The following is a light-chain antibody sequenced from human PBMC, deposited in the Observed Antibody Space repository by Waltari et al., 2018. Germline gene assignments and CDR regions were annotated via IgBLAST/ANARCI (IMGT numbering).Light chain of an antibody. V-gene: IGLV2-14*03. CDR1: SSDVGRYDY. Sequence: QSALTQPASVSGSSGQSITISCTGSSSDVGRYDYVSWYQQLPGKAPKLIIFDVRVRPSGFSNRFSGSKSGNTASLTISGLQAEDEADYYCASYTYSSNVVFGGGTKVTV. CDR2: DVR. J-gene: IGLJ2*01. CDR3: ASYTYSSNVV.